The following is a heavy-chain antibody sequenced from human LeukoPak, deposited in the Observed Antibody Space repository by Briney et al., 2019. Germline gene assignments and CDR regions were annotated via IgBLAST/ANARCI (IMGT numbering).Heavy chain of an antibody. V-gene: IGHV4-4*02. J-gene: IGHJ4*02. CDR1: GGSITQTNY. CDR2: GNLQGSI. Sequence: PSETLSLTCDASGGSITQTNYWTWLRQPPGKVLECSEKGNLQGSIYYNPSLMRRFSISVDTSANQISLQLTSVTAADTAVYYCAREGVPHRPLDYSGQGNLVTVSS. CDR3: AREGVPHRPLDY.